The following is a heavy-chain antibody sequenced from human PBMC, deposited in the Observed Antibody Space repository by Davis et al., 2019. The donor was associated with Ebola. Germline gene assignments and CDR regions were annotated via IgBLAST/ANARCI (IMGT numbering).Heavy chain of an antibody. V-gene: IGHV4-61*09. J-gene: IGHJ4*02. CDR1: NGSLYSGSFY. D-gene: IGHD6-6*01. CDR2: VYPSGST. CDR3: ATNSTSSGFDF. Sequence: PSETLSLTCTVSNGSLYSGSFYWSWIRQPAGKGLEWIGQVYPSGSTNYNPSLKSRLTILVDASKNQFSLNLRSVTAADTALYFCATNSTSSGFDFWGQGILVTVSS.